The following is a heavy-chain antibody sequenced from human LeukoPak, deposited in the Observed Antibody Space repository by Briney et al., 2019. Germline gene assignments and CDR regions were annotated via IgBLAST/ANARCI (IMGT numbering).Heavy chain of an antibody. J-gene: IGHJ4*01. D-gene: IGHD4-17*01. CDR3: VSGGDYHVRLCTY. V-gene: IGHV3-23*01. CDR1: GFTFNRYW. CDR2: ITPGGGT. Sequence: GGSLRLSRAASGFTFNRYWMHWVRQAPGKGLEWVSTITPGGGTYYADSVKGRFTISRDNSKNTLYLQMNSLTAEDTAIYYCVSGGDYHVRLCTYWGQGTLVTVSS.